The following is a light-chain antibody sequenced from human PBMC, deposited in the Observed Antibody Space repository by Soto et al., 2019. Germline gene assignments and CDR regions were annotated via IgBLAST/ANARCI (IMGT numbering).Light chain of an antibody. V-gene: IGKV1-33*01. CDR2: DAS. CDR1: QSIRRY. Sequence: DIHMTQSPSSLSASVGDIFTITCRASQSIRRYLNWFQQKTGKAPKLLIYDASNLETGVPSRFSGSGSGTDCTSTITSMKNEDIATYYCQQFDNVTLTFGGGTKVDIK. CDR3: QQFDNVTLT. J-gene: IGKJ4*01.